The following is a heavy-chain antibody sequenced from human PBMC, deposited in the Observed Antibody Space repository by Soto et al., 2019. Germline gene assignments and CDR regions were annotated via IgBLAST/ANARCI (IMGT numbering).Heavy chain of an antibody. D-gene: IGHD3-22*01. Sequence: ASVKVSCKASSYTFDIYGISWVRQVPGIGPEWMGWISADNGDTKYAQRMQGRVTMTTDTATSTAYMELRSLRSDDTAVYYCARDRSYYYDSSGYPFDFWGQGSLVTVSS. J-gene: IGHJ4*02. CDR2: ISADNGDT. CDR1: SYTFDIYG. CDR3: ARDRSYYYDSSGYPFDF. V-gene: IGHV1-18*01.